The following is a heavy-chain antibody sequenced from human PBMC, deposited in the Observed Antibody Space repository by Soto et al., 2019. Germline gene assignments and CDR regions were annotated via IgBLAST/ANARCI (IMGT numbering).Heavy chain of an antibody. CDR3: ARDLFGPRATWIQLWLPSY. D-gene: IGHD5-18*01. CDR2: ISAYNGNT. CDR1: GYTFTSYG. V-gene: IGHV1-18*01. J-gene: IGHJ4*02. Sequence: GASVKVSCKASGYTFTSYGISWVRQAPGQGLEWMGWISAYNGNTNDAQKLQGRVTMTTDTSTSTAYMELRSLRSDDTAVYYCARDLFGPRATWIQLWLPSYWGQGTLVTVSS.